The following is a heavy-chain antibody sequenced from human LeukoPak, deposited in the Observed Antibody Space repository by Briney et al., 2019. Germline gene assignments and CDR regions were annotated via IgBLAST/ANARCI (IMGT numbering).Heavy chain of an antibody. V-gene: IGHV4-39*01. CDR3: ARWGTTRYFDY. J-gene: IGHJ4*02. CDR1: GGSISSSSYY. Sequence: PSGTLSLTCTVSGGSISSSSYYWGWIRQPPGKGLEWIGSIYYSGSTYYNPSLKSRVTISVDTSKNQFSLKLSSVTAADTAVYYCARWGTTRYFDYWGQGTLVTVSS. D-gene: IGHD1/OR15-1a*01. CDR2: IYYSGST.